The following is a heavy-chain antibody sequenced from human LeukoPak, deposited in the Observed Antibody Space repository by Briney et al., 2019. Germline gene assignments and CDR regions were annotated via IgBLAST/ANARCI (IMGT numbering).Heavy chain of an antibody. CDR3: AREVEGPGVYYYYYMDV. V-gene: IGHV4-39*07. CDR1: GGSISSSSYY. Sequence: PSETLSLTCTVSGGSISSSSYYWGWIRQPPGKGLEWIVSIYYSGSTYYNPSLKSRVTISVDKSKNQFSLKLSSVTAADTAVYYCAREVEGPGVYYYYYMDVWGKGTTVTISS. CDR2: IYYSGST. J-gene: IGHJ6*03.